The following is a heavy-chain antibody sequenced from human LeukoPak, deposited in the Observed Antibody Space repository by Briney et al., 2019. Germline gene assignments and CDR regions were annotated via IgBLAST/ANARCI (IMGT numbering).Heavy chain of an antibody. Sequence: GASVKVSCKASGYTFTSYYMHWVRQAPGQGLEWMGIINPNGGSTSYAQKFQGRVTMTRDTSTSTVYMGLSSLRSEDTAVYYCARYSSSAGDYWGQGTLVTVSS. D-gene: IGHD6-13*01. CDR2: INPNGGST. CDR1: GYTFTSYY. V-gene: IGHV1-46*01. J-gene: IGHJ4*02. CDR3: ARYSSSAGDY.